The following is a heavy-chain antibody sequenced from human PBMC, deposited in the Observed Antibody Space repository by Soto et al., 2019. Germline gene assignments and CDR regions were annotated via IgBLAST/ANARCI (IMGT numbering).Heavy chain of an antibody. V-gene: IGHV4-59*01. CDR1: GSTISSYS. D-gene: IGHD3-3*01. Sequence: LXLTCRVFGSTISSYSGSCIRQPPGKGLEGRECIYYSWSTNYNPSLKDRGPISVDTSRNQFSLKLSSVTAEDTAVYSCARNRFLEWFDTWGQGTMVTVSS. CDR3: ARNRFLEWFDT. J-gene: IGHJ5*02. CDR2: IYYSWST.